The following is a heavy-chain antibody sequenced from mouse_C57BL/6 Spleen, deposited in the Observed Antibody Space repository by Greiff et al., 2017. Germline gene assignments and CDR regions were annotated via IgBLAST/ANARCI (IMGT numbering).Heavy chain of an antibody. CDR1: GYTFTSYG. V-gene: IGHV1-81*01. CDR3: ARWSPFDD. Sequence: QVHVKQSGAELARPGASVTLSCKASGYTFTSYGISWVKQRTGQGLEWIGEIYPRSGNTYYNEKFKGKATLTADKSSRTAYMELRSLTSEDAAVYFCARWSPFDDWGKGTTLTVAS. J-gene: IGHJ2*01. CDR2: IYPRSGNT.